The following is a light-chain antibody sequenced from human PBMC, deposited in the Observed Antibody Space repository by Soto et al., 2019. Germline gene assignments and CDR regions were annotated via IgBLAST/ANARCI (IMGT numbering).Light chain of an antibody. CDR1: QNIRTY. CDR2: SAS. V-gene: IGKV1-39*01. J-gene: IGKJ2*01. CDR3: QQGHSTPYT. Sequence: DIQMTQSPYSVSASFGXIVXITCRASQNIRTYLNWYQQKPGRAPKLLIHSASALPSGVPSRFSGSGSGTEFTLTMSGLQPEDFATYYCQQGHSTPYTFGQGTKVDIK.